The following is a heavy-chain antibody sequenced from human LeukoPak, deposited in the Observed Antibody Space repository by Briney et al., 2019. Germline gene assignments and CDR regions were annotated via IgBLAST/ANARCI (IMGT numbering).Heavy chain of an antibody. CDR2: LYSGGSP. CDR1: GFTFNSYS. Sequence: AGGSLRLSCAVSGFTFNSYSMNWVRQAPGKGLEWVSVLYSGGSPYYADSVKGRFTISRDNSKNTLYLQMNSLRAEDTAMYYCVRDAIVGFFDYWGQGTLATVSS. V-gene: IGHV3-53*01. CDR3: VRDAIVGFFDY. J-gene: IGHJ4*02. D-gene: IGHD2-21*01.